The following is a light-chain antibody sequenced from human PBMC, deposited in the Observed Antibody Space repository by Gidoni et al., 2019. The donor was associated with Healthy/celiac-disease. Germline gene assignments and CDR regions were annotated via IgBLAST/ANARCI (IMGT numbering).Light chain of an antibody. V-gene: IGKV4-1*01. CDR3: QQYYSTPPT. Sequence: DIVMTQSPDSLAVSLGERATINCKSSQSVLYISNNKNYLAWYQQKPGQPPKLLIYWASTRESGVPDRFSGSGSGTDFTLTISSLQAEDVAVYYCQQYYSTPPTFXGXTKVEIE. CDR2: WAS. J-gene: IGKJ4*01. CDR1: QSVLYISNNKNY.